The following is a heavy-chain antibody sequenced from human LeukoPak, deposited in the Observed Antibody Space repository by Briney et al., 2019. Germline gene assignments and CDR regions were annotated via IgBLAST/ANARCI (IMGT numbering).Heavy chain of an antibody. D-gene: IGHD2-21*01. V-gene: IGHV3-30*04. CDR1: GFTFTRYT. Sequence: PGGSLRLSCAASGFTFTRYTMRWVRQAPGKGLEWVAVVLYDGSNKYYADSVKGRFTLSRDNSKNTLSLQMNTLRADDTAVYYCVRDNYGGILDFWGQGTLVTVSS. CDR3: VRDNYGGILDF. CDR2: VLYDGSNK. J-gene: IGHJ4*02.